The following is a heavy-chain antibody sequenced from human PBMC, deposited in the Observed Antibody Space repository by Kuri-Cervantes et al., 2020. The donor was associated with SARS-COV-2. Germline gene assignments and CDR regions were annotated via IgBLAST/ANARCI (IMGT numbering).Heavy chain of an antibody. J-gene: IGHJ1*01. D-gene: IGHD2-15*01. V-gene: IGHV3-23*01. CDR2: ISGSGGST. Sequence: GGSLRLSCAASGFTFSSYAMSWVRQAPGKGLEWVSAISGSGGSTYHADSVKGRFTISRDNSKNTLYLQMNSLRAEDTAVYYCAKWGGYCSGGSCSLPFQHWGQGTLVTVSS. CDR1: GFTFSSYA. CDR3: AKWGGYCSGGSCSLPFQH.